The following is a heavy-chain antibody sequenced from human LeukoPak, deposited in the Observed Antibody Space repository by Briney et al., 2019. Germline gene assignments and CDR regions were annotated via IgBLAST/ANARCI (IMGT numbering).Heavy chain of an antibody. CDR1: GGTFSSYA. CDR2: IIPIFGTA. J-gene: IGHJ4*02. Sequence: GASVKVSCKASGGTFSSYAISWVRQAPGQGLEWMGGIIPIFGTANYAQKFQGRVTMTTDTSTSTAYMELRSLRSDDTAVYYCARDHTIAVAGRIRRSYFDYWGQGTLVTVSS. D-gene: IGHD6-19*01. V-gene: IGHV1-69*05. CDR3: ARDHTIAVAGRIRRSYFDY.